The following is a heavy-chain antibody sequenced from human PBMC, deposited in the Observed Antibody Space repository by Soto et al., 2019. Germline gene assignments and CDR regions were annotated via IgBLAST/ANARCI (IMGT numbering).Heavy chain of an antibody. CDR2: INQDESEK. D-gene: IGHD3-22*01. V-gene: IGHV3-7*01. J-gene: IGHJ4*02. CDR3: TRGYSSGYRIDY. CDR1: GFIFSTYW. Sequence: GGSLRLSCAASGFIFSTYWMAWVRQAPGKGLEWVANINQDESEKHYVDSVKGRFTISRDNAKSSLYLQMNSLRAEDTAVYYCTRGYSSGYRIDYWGQGTLVTVSS.